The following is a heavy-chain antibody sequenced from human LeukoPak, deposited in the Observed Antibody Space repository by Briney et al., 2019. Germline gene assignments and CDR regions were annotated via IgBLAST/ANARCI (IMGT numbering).Heavy chain of an antibody. Sequence: GGSLRLSCAASGFTFSISWMTWVRQAPGKGLEWVANIKEDGSEKYYVDSVKGRFTISRDNTKESLYLQMNSLRAEDTAVYYCARAAKYSSSWDYFDYWGQGTLVTVSS. CDR2: IKEDGSEK. V-gene: IGHV3-7*01. J-gene: IGHJ4*02. CDR3: ARAAKYSSSWDYFDY. CDR1: GFTFSISW. D-gene: IGHD6-13*01.